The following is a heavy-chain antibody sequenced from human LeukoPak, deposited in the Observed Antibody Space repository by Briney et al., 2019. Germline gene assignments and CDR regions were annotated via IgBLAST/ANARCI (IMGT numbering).Heavy chain of an antibody. CDR1: GGSISSYY. D-gene: IGHD1-1*01. CDR3: ARDILYNWNDVGAFDF. V-gene: IGHV4-59*01. J-gene: IGHJ3*01. CDR2: ICYSGST. Sequence: SETLSLTCTVSGGSISSYYWNWIRQPPGKGLEWIGYICYSGSTNYNPSLKSRVTISLDTSKNQFSLKLSSVTAADTAVYYCARDILYNWNDVGAFDFWGQGTMVTVSS.